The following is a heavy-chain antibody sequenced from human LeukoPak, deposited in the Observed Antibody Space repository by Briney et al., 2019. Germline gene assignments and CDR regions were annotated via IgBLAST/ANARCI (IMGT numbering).Heavy chain of an antibody. CDR1: GFTVSSNY. V-gene: IGHV3-53*01. J-gene: IGHJ4*02. CDR2: NYSGGST. D-gene: IGHD3-10*01. Sequence: PGRSLRLSCAASGFTVSSNYMSWVRQAPGKGLEWVSVNYSGGSTYYADSVKGRFTISRDNSKSTLYIQMNSLRAEDTAVYYCARAKPKNMVRGLIMRRESRYYFDYWGQGTLVTVSS. CDR3: ARAKPKNMVRGLIMRRESRYYFDY.